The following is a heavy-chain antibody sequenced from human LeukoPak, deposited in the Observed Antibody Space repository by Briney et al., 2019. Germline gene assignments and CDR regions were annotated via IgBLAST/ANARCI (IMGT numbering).Heavy chain of an antibody. CDR2: IYTGGST. D-gene: IGHD3-22*01. Sequence: GGSLRLSCAVSGFTVSSNYMSWVRQAPGKGLEWVSLIYTGGSTYYADSVKGRFTISRDNSKNTLYLQMNSLRAEDTAVYYCALYYRTVPNWGQGTLVTVSS. CDR1: GFTVSSNY. V-gene: IGHV3-53*01. CDR3: ALYYRTVPN. J-gene: IGHJ4*02.